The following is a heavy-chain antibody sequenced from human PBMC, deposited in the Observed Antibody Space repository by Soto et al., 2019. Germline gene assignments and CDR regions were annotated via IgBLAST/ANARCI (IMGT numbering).Heavy chain of an antibody. CDR2: ISFDGNNK. V-gene: IGHV3-30-3*01. CDR1: GFTFSSYA. CDR3: GRCSSTRCHLGADY. Sequence: GGSLRLSCAASGFTFSSYALHWVRQAPGRGLEWVALISFDGNNKYYANSVKGRFTISRDNSKNTLYLQMSSLRAEDTAVYYCGRCSSTRCHLGADYWGQGTLVTVSS. J-gene: IGHJ4*02. D-gene: IGHD2-2*01.